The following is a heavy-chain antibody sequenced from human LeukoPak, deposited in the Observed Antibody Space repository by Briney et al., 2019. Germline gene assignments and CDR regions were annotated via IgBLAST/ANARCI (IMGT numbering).Heavy chain of an antibody. CDR1: GYTLTELS. CDR3: ATGEYYYDSSGYYYY. CDR2: FDPEDGET. D-gene: IGHD3-22*01. J-gene: IGHJ4*02. Sequence: ASVKVSCKVSGYTLTELSMHWVRQAPGKGLEWMGGFDPEDGETIYAQKFQGRVTMTEDTSTDTAYMELSSLRSEDTAVYYCATGEYYYDSSGYYYYWGQGTLVTVSS. V-gene: IGHV1-24*01.